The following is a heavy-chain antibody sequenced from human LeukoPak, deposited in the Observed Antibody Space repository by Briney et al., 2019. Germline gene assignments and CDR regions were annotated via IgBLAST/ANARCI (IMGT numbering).Heavy chain of an antibody. V-gene: IGHV4-4*02. J-gene: IGHJ5*02. CDR3: ARGGERYNWFDP. CDR1: GDSMTSNW. D-gene: IGHD1-1*01. Sequence: SGTLSLTCVVSGDSMTSNWWSWVRQPPGKGLEWIGEIYHSGSTTYNPSLKSRVTISIDTSKTQFSLKLSSVTAADTAVYYCARGGERYNWFDPWGQGTLVTVSS. CDR2: IYHSGST.